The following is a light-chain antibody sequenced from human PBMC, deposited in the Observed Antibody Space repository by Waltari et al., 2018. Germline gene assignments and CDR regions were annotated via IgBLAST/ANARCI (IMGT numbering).Light chain of an antibody. J-gene: IGLJ7*01. CDR3: STLDSSLGGAV. Sequence: QSVLTQPPSVSAAPAQRVTIPCSGGSSTIGHNYVSWYRQFPGTAPKLLLYEDSARPPDRPGIFSGSKTGTATTVSISGRRAGDEADYYCSTLDSSLGGAVFGGGTHLTVL. CDR1: SSTIGHNY. V-gene: IGLV1-51*02. CDR2: EDS.